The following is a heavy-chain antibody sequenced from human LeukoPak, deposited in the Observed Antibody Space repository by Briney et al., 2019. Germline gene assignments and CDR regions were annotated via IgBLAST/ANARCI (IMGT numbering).Heavy chain of an antibody. CDR3: AKDRDVVITHTLDY. V-gene: IGHV3-23*01. D-gene: IGHD3-22*01. J-gene: IGHJ4*02. Sequence: GGSLRLSCVASGFTFSSYAKSWVRQAPGKGLEWVSGISGSGGSTYYADSVKGRFTISRDNSKNTLFLQMNSLRAEDTAVFYCAKDRDVVITHTLDYWGQGTLVTVSS. CDR2: ISGSGGST. CDR1: GFTFSSYA.